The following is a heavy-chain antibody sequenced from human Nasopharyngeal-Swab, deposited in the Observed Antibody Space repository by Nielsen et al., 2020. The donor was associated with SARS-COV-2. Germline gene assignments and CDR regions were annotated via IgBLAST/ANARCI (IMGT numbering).Heavy chain of an antibody. CDR2: INHSGST. CDR1: VGSFSGYY. J-gene: IGHJ4*02. D-gene: IGHD3-16*02. CDR3: ARSPYVWGSYRDY. V-gene: IGHV4-34*01. Sequence: SETLSLTCAVYVGSFSGYYWTWIRQPPGEGLEWIGEINHSGSTNHNPSLKTRVTISVDTSKNQISLKLRSVTAADTAVYYCARSPYVWGSYRDYWGQGTLVTVSS.